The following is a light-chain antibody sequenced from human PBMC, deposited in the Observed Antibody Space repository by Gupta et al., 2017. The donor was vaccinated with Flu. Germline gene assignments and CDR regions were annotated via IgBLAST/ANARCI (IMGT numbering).Light chain of an antibody. Sequence: DSHVTHSPSSVSASVGDRVTITCGSSQNITNYLNWYQQKPGKAPKLLIYGASSLQSGFPVRFSGSGSGTDFTLTISNLQPEDVATYYCQQSESTPWTFGQGTKVEIK. V-gene: IGKV1-39*01. J-gene: IGKJ1*01. CDR1: QNITNY. CDR3: QQSESTPWT. CDR2: GAS.